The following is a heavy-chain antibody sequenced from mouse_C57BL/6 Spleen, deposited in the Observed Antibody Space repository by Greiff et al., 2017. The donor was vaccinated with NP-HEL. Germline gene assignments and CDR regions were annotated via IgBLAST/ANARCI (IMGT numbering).Heavy chain of an antibody. CDR3: ASRYGNSFDY. J-gene: IGHJ2*01. V-gene: IGHV5-6*01. CDR1: GFTFSSYG. D-gene: IGHD2-1*01. CDR2: ISSGGSYT. Sequence: EVQLVESGGDLVKPGGSLKLSCAASGFTFSSYGMSWVRQTPDKRLEWVATISSGGSYTYYPDSVKGRFTISRDNAKNTLYLQMSSLKSEDTAMYYCASRYGNSFDYWGQGTTLTVSS.